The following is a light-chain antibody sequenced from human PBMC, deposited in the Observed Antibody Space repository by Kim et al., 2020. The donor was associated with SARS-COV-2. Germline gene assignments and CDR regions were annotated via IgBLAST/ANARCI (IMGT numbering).Light chain of an antibody. V-gene: IGLV3-19*01. CDR1: SLRSYY. CDR3: NSRDSNDNVV. J-gene: IGLJ2*01. CDR2: GKN. Sequence: VAWGQPVRITCQVDSLRSYYATWYQQKPGQATILVIYGKNNRPSGIPDRFSGSSSGNTASLTITGTQAGDEAYYYCNSRDSNDNVVFGGGTQLTVL.